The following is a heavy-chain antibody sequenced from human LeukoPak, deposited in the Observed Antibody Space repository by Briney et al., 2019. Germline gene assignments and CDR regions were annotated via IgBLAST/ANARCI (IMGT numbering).Heavy chain of an antibody. J-gene: IGHJ4*02. V-gene: IGHV3-48*03. CDR2: ISSSGSTI. Sequence: GGSLRLSCAASGFTFSSYEMNWVRQAPGKGLEWVSYISSSGSTIYYADSVKGRFTISRDNSKNTLYLQMNSLRAEDTAVYYCAKDRVYDSSGYYDYWGQGTLVTVSS. CDR1: GFTFSSYE. D-gene: IGHD3-22*01. CDR3: AKDRVYDSSGYYDY.